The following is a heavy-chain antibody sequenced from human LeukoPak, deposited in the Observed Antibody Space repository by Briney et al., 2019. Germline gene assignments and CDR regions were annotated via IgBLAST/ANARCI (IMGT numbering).Heavy chain of an antibody. Sequence: SETLSLTCTVSGGSISTYYWSWIRQPPGKGLEWIGYLYYSGSTNYNPSLKSRVTISVDTSKNQFSLKLSSVTAADTAVYYCARGDCSSTICYSPMDVWGKGTTVTVSS. CDR1: GGSISTYY. V-gene: IGHV4-59*12. D-gene: IGHD2-2*01. CDR2: LYYSGST. CDR3: ARGDCSSTICYSPMDV. J-gene: IGHJ6*03.